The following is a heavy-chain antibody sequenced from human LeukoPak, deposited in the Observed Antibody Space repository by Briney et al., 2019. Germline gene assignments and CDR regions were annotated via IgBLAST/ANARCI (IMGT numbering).Heavy chain of an antibody. J-gene: IGHJ4*02. V-gene: IGHV3-30*02. Sequence: PGGSRRLSCAASGFTFSSYGMHWVRQAPGKGLEWVAFIRYDGSNKYYADSVKGRFTISRDNAKNSLYLQMNSLRAEDTAVYYCARDPARGYSYGALYWGQGTLVTVSS. CDR1: GFTFSSYG. D-gene: IGHD5-18*01. CDR2: IRYDGSNK. CDR3: ARDPARGYSYGALY.